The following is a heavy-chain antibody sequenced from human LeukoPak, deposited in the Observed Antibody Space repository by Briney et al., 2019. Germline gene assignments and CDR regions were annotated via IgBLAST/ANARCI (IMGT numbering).Heavy chain of an antibody. J-gene: IGHJ3*02. V-gene: IGHV1-2*02. Sequence: ASVKVSCKASGYTFTGYYMNWVRQAPGQGLEWMGWINPNSGGTNYAQKFQGRVTMTRDTSISTGYMELSRLRSDDTAVYYCARAEWRDPFDAFDIWGQGTMVTVSS. CDR2: INPNSGGT. CDR1: GYTFTGYY. CDR3: ARAEWRDPFDAFDI. D-gene: IGHD2-8*01.